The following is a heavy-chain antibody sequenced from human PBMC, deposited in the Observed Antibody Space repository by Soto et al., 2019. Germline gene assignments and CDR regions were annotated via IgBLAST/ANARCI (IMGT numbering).Heavy chain of an antibody. Sequence: QVQLVQSGAAVEKPGASVKVSCKASGYTFTAYYIHWVRQARGQGLEWLGWINPNSGGTYYSQKFQAWITRTRDTSITTAYMELTRLRSDDTAVYYCARANSIRPYYYNMDVWGQGTTVSVSS. CDR2: INPNSGGT. J-gene: IGHJ6*02. CDR3: ARANSIRPYYYNMDV. D-gene: IGHD2-21*01. V-gene: IGHV1-2*04. CDR1: GYTFTAYY.